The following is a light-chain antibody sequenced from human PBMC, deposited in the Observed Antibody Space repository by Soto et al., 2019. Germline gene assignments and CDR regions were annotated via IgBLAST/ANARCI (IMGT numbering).Light chain of an antibody. Sequence: EIVLAHSPGTLSLSPGERATLPFRGSQSVSRSYLAWYQQKPGKAPRLLIYGASSRATGIPERFSGSGSGTDLTLTISSIKYEDFEIYYCQQYKNWTRTFGHGTQV. J-gene: IGKJ1*01. CDR3: QQYKNWTRT. V-gene: IGKV3-20*01. CDR2: GAS. CDR1: QSVSRSY.